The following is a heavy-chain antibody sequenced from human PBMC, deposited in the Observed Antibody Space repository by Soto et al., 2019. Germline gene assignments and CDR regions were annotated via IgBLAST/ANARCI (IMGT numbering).Heavy chain of an antibody. CDR2: IKSKTDGGTT. CDR3: TTDKILLSSGHVRDAFDI. CDR1: GFTFSNAW. Sequence: GGSLRLSCAASGFTFSNAWMNWVRQAPGKGLEWVGRIKSKTDGGTTDYAAPVKGRFTISRDDSKNTLYLQMNSLKTEDTAVYYCTTDKILLSSGHVRDAFDIWGQGTMVTVSS. V-gene: IGHV3-15*07. D-gene: IGHD6-19*01. J-gene: IGHJ3*02.